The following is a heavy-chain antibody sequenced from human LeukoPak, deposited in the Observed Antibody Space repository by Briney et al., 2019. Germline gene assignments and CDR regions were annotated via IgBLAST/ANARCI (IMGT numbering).Heavy chain of an antibody. J-gene: IGHJ4*02. D-gene: IGHD3-10*01. Sequence: SETLSLTCTVSGGSISSYYWSWIRQPPGKGLEWIACISYSGSTKYNPSLKSRVTISVDTSKNQFSLKLRSVTAADTAAYYCVVLFRRGSGSYYIDYWGQGTLVTVSS. V-gene: IGHV4-59*12. CDR2: ISYSGST. CDR1: GGSISSYY. CDR3: VVLFRRGSGSYYIDY.